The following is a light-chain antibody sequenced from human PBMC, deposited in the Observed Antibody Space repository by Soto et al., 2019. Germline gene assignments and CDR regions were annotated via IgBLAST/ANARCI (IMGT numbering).Light chain of an antibody. CDR2: DVS. V-gene: IGKV3-11*01. J-gene: IGKJ4*01. Sequence: EVVLTQSPATLSLSPGERATLSCRASQSVYSYLAWYQQKPGQPPRHLISDVSNRATGIPARVSGSGYGTGFTLTISSPEPEAVAVYDCQHRNDWPFTFGGGTKVEIK. CDR1: QSVYSY. CDR3: QHRNDWPFT.